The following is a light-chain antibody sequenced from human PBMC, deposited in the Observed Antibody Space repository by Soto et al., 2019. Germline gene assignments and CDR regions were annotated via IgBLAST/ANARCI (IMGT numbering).Light chain of an antibody. Sequence: EIVLTQSPATLSLSPGDRATLSCRASQSVDRYLAWYHEKPGQAPRLLIYDTSDRATGIPDRFSGSGSGTDFTLTISSLQPEDVATYYCQKYNSAPWTFGQGTKVEI. V-gene: IGKV3-11*01. CDR2: DTS. CDR1: QSVDRY. CDR3: QKYNSAPWT. J-gene: IGKJ1*01.